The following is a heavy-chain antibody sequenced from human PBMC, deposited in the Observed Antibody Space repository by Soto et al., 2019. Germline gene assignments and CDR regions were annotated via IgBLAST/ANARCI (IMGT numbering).Heavy chain of an antibody. CDR1: GFTFSSYG. D-gene: IGHD3-16*02. Sequence: QVQLVESGGGVVQPGRSLRLSCAASGFTFSSYGMHWVRQAPGKGLEWVAIISYDGSNQYYADSVKGRFTISRDNSKNTLYLQMNSPRAEDTAVYYCAKALGELSPESYDHWGQGVLVTVSS. V-gene: IGHV3-30*18. CDR2: ISYDGSNQ. CDR3: AKALGELSPESYDH. J-gene: IGHJ4*02.